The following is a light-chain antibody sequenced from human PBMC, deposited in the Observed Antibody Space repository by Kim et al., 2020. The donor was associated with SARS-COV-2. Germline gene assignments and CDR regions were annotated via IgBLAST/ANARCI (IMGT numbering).Light chain of an antibody. CDR2: QDI. CDR1: ELGDNY. J-gene: IGLJ3*02. Sequence: VTPGQTVSITCSGDELGDNYVFWFQQKAGQSPVLVIYQDIKRPSGIPERFSASNSGNTATLTISGTQATDEADYYCQAWDSGTVVVFGGGTQLTVL. CDR3: QAWDSGTVVV. V-gene: IGLV3-1*01.